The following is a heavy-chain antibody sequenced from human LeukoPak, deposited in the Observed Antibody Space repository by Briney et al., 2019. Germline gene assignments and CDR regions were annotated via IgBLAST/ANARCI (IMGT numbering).Heavy chain of an antibody. CDR1: GSTFSIYG. Sequence: PGGTLRLSCAASGSTFSIYGMGWVRQAPGKGLEWVSGISGSGGSTYYADSVKGRFTISRDNSKNTLYLQMNSLRAEDTAVYYCAKSTYWSNPYYFDYWGQGTLVTVSS. D-gene: IGHD2-2*01. J-gene: IGHJ4*02. V-gene: IGHV3-23*01. CDR2: ISGSGGST. CDR3: AKSTYWSNPYYFDY.